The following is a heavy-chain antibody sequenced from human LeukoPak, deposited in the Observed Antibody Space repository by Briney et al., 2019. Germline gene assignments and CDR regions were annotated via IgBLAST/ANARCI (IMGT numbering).Heavy chain of an antibody. Sequence: ASVKVSCKASGYTFTSYYMHWVRQAPGQGLEWMGIINPSGGSTSYAQKFQGRVTMTRDMSTSTVYMELSSLRSEDTAVYYCARGLIEMTTYYYYYMDVWGKGTTVTVSS. D-gene: IGHD3-16*02. V-gene: IGHV1-46*01. CDR2: INPSGGST. CDR1: GYTFTSYY. J-gene: IGHJ6*03. CDR3: ARGLIEMTTYYYYYMDV.